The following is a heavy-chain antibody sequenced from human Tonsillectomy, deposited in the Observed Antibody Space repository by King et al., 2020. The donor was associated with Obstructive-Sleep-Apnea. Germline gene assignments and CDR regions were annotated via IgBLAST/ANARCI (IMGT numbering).Heavy chain of an antibody. V-gene: IGHV3-23*04. CDR2: ISGSGGST. CDR1: GFTFSSYA. J-gene: IGHJ5*02. D-gene: IGHD3-22*01. Sequence: VQLVESGGGLVQPGGSLRLSCAASGFTFSSYAMSWVRQAPGKGLEWVSAISGSGGSTYYADAVKGRFTISRENSKNTLYLQMNSLRAEEKAVYYCAKWSYYYDSSGYYNNWFDPWGQGTLVTVSS. CDR3: AKWSYYYDSSGYYNNWFDP.